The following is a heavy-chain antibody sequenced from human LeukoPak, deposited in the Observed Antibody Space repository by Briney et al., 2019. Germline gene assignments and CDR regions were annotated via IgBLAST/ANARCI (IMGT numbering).Heavy chain of an antibody. V-gene: IGHV1-2*02. CDR1: GYTFNGYY. Sequence: ASVKVSCKASGYTFNGYYKHWVRQAPGQGLEWMGWINPNSGGTNYAQKFQGRVTMTRDTSISTAYMELSRLRSDDTAMYYCARGPEGYSSSWYYYYYYMDVWGKGTTVTISS. J-gene: IGHJ6*03. CDR2: INPNSGGT. D-gene: IGHD6-13*01. CDR3: ARGPEGYSSSWYYYYYYMDV.